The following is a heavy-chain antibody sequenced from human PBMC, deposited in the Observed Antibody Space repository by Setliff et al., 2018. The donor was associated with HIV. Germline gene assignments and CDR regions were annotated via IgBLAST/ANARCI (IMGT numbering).Heavy chain of an antibody. D-gene: IGHD3-22*01. V-gene: IGHV3-73*01. J-gene: IGHJ4*02. Sequence: GGSLRLSCGASGFTFSGSPMHWVRQASGKGLEWVGRIKTEAEDYATAYAASVKGRFTISRDDSKNTAYLQMNSLKTEDTAIYYCTRPQYIYDNSDSDNWGQGALVTVSS. CDR2: IKTEAEDYAT. CDR1: GFTFSGSP. CDR3: TRPQYIYDNSDSDN.